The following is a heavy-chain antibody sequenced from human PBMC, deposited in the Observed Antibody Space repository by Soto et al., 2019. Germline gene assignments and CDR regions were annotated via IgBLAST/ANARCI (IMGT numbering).Heavy chain of an antibody. CDR3: ARDADILTGSDAFDI. J-gene: IGHJ3*02. CDR1: GFTFSDYY. CDR2: IGSSSSYT. Sequence: GGSLRLSCAASGFTFSDYYMIWIRQAPGKGLEWVSYIGSSSSYTNYADSVKGRFTISRDNAKNSLYLQMNSLRAEDTAVYYCARDADILTGSDAFDIWGQGTMVTVSS. V-gene: IGHV3-11*05. D-gene: IGHD3-9*01.